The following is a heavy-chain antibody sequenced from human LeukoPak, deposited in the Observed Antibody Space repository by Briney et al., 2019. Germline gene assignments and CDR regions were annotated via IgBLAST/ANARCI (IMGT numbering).Heavy chain of an antibody. CDR1: GGTISRYY. Sequence: SETLSLTCSVTGGTISRYYWSWIGQPPGKGLQWIGYIYYSGSTNYNPSLKSRVTISIDTSKNQFSLKLSSVPAAHTAMYYCAQSPGHYYGMDVWGQGTTVTVPS. V-gene: IGHV4-59*01. CDR3: AQSPGHYYGMDV. CDR2: IYYSGST. J-gene: IGHJ6*02.